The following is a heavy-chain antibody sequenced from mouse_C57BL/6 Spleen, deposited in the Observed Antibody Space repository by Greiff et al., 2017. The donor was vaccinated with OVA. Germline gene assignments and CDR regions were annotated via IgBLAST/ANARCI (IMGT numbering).Heavy chain of an antibody. V-gene: IGHV1-69*01. Sequence: QVQLQQPGAELVMPGASVKLSCKASGYTFTSYWMHWVKQRPGQGLEWIGEIDPSDSYTNYNQKLKGKTTLTVDKSSSTAYMQLSSLTSEDSAVYYCARGMRSFDVWGTGTTVTVSS. CDR2: IDPSDSYT. CDR1: GYTFTSYW. CDR3: ARGMRSFDV. J-gene: IGHJ1*03.